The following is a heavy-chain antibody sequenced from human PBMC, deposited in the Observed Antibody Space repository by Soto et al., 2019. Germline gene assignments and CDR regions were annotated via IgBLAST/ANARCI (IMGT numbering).Heavy chain of an antibody. Sequence: PSETLSLTCTVSGGSISSGDYYWSWIRQPPGKGLEWIGYIYYSGSTYCNPSLKSRVTISVDTSKNQFSLKLSSVTAADTAVYYCARSNRFLEWLLPFDYWGQGTLVTVS. CDR2: IYYSGST. D-gene: IGHD3-3*01. V-gene: IGHV4-30-4*01. J-gene: IGHJ4*02. CDR1: GGSISSGDYY. CDR3: ARSNRFLEWLLPFDY.